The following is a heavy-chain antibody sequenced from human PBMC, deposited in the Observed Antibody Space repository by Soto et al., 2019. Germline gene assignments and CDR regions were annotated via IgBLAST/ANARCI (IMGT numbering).Heavy chain of an antibody. CDR3: ARDRMFEQQLVFPPPDY. CDR2: ISSSSSYI. CDR1: GFTFSSYS. D-gene: IGHD6-13*01. J-gene: IGHJ4*02. V-gene: IGHV3-21*01. Sequence: EVQLVESGGGLVKPGGSLRLSCAASGFTFSSYSMNWVRQAPGKGLEWVSSISSSSSYIYYADSVKGRFTISRDNAKDSLYLQMNSLRAEDTAVYYCARDRMFEQQLVFPPPDYWGQGTLVTVSS.